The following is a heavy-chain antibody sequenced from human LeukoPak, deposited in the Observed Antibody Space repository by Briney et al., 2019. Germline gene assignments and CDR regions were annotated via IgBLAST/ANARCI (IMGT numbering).Heavy chain of an antibody. CDR1: GGTFSSYA. CDR3: ARDRMRYCSGGSCYSDY. D-gene: IGHD2-15*01. CDR2: IIPIFRTA. V-gene: IGHV1-69*05. J-gene: IGHJ4*02. Sequence: SVKVSCKASGGTFSSYAISWVRQAPGQGLEWMGRIIPIFRTANYAQKFQGRVTITTDESTSTAYMELSSLRSEDTAVYYCARDRMRYCSGGSCYSDYWGQGTLVTVSS.